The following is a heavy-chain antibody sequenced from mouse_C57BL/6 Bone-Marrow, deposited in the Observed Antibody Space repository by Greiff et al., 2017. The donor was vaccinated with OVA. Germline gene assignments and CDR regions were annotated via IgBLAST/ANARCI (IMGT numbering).Heavy chain of an antibody. CDR3: AKPDWVYAMDY. J-gene: IGHJ4*01. V-gene: IGHV2-3*01. CDR1: GFSLTSYG. Sequence: QVQLKQSGPGLVAPSQRLSITCTVSGFSLTSYGVSWVRQPPGKGLEWLGVIWGDGSTNYNSAIITRLSISKDNSKSQVFLKLNSLQTDDTATYYCAKPDWVYAMDYWGQGTAVTVSS. D-gene: IGHD4-1*01. CDR2: IWGDGST.